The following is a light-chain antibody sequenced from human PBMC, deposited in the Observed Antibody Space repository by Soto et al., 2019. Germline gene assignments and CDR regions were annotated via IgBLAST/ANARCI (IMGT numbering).Light chain of an antibody. J-gene: IGLJ1*01. CDR1: SSDVGGYNY. CDR2: DVS. Sequence: QSALNQPRSVSGSPGQSVTISCTGTSSDVGGYNYVSWYQQHPGKAPKLMIYDVSKRPSGVPDRFSGPKSGNTASLTISGLQAEDEADYYCCSYAGSYTHVFGTGTKLTVL. CDR3: CSYAGSYTHV. V-gene: IGLV2-11*01.